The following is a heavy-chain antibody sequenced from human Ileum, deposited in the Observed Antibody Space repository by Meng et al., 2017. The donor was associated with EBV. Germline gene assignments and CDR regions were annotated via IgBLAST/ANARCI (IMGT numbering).Heavy chain of an antibody. CDR1: GFTFSSYS. V-gene: IGHV3-21*02. CDR2: ISSGSSFI. Sequence: EVQLVESGGXLVKPGGSLRLSCAASGFTFSSYSMNWVRQAPGKGLEWVSYISSGSSFIYYADSVKGRFTISRDDAKNSLSLRMNNLGADDTAVYYCVRDSSFNVHWGQGTLVTVSS. J-gene: IGHJ4*02. CDR3: VRDSSFNVH. D-gene: IGHD3-16*02.